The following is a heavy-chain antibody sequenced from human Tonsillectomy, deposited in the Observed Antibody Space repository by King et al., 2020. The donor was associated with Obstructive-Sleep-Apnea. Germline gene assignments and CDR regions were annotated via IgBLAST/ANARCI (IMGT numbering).Heavy chain of an antibody. J-gene: IGHJ3*02. CDR1: GFSLSTSGVG. V-gene: IGHV2-5*02. CDR3: AHRRSVTMIVVALDAFDI. CDR2: IYWDDDN. D-gene: IGHD3-22*01. Sequence: TLKESGPTLVKPTQTLTLTCTFSGFSLSTSGVGVGWIRQPPGKALEWLALIYWDDDNRYSPSLKSRLTITKDTPKNQVVLTMTNMDPVDTATYYCAHRRSVTMIVVALDAFDIWGQGTMVTVSS.